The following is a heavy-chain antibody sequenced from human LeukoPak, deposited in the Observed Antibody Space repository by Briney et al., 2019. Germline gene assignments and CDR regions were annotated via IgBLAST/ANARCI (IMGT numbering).Heavy chain of an antibody. D-gene: IGHD5-12*01. Sequence: GGSLRLSCAASGFTFSSYAMHWVRQAPGKGLEWVSCTNGDGSDTSYADSVKGRFTISRDNAKNTLHLQMNSLRVEDTAVYYCVSGYDNTDFEFWGQGTLVTVSS. CDR2: TNGDGSDT. J-gene: IGHJ4*02. V-gene: IGHV3-74*01. CDR3: VSGYDNTDFEF. CDR1: GFTFSSYA.